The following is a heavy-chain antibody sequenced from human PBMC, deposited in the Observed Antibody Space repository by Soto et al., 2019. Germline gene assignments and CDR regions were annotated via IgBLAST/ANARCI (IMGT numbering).Heavy chain of an antibody. CDR3: ARDEYYYGSGSYWRYYYGMDV. CDR1: GYTFSSYG. D-gene: IGHD3-10*01. CDR2: ISAYNGNT. J-gene: IGHJ6*02. Sequence: ASVKVSCKASGYTFSSYGSSWVRQAPGQRLEWMGWISAYNGNTNYAQKLQGRVTMTTDTSTSTAYMELRSLRSDDTAVYYCARDEYYYGSGSYWRYYYGMDVWGQGTTVTVSS. V-gene: IGHV1-18*01.